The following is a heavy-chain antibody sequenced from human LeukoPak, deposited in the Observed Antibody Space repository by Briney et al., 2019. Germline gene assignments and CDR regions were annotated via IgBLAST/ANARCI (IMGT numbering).Heavy chain of an antibody. V-gene: IGHV3-21*01. D-gene: IGHD3-22*01. CDR3: ARGGAYYYDSSGYCGGNDS. CDR1: GFTFSSYS. J-gene: IGHJ4*02. Sequence: GGSLRLSCAASGFTFSSYSINWVRQAPGKGLEWVSSISSSSSYIYYADSVKGRFTISRDNAKNSLYLQMNSLRAEDTAVYYCARGGAYYYDSSGYCGGNDSWGQGTLVTVSS. CDR2: ISSSSSYI.